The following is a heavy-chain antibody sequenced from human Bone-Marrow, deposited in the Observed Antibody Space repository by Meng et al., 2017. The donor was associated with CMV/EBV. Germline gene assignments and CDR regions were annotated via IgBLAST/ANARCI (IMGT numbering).Heavy chain of an antibody. V-gene: IGHV1-2*02. D-gene: IGHD3-22*01. CDR1: GYTFTGYY. CDR3: AADPSSYYYDSSGYYLLDY. CDR2: INPNSGGT. Sequence: ASVKVSCKASGYTFTGYYMHWVRQAPGQGLEWMGWINPNSGGTNYAQKFQGRVTMTRDMSTSTAYMELSSLRSEDTAVYYCAADPSSYYYDSSGYYLLDYWGQGTLVTVSS. J-gene: IGHJ4*02.